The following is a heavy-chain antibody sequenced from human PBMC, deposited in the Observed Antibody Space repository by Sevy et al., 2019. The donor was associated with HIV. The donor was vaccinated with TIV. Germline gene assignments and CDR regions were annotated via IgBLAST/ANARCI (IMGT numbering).Heavy chain of an antibody. D-gene: IGHD3-10*01. Sequence: LSLTCAASGFAFNSYWMSWVRQAPGMGLQWVGTIKEDGSEKYYVDSMKGRFTISRDNAKNSLYLQMNSLRAEDTAVYYCARDWRGYIGSGSDYYYYGMDVWGQGTTVTVSS. CDR2: IKEDGSEK. J-gene: IGHJ6*02. CDR3: ARDWRGYIGSGSDYYYYGMDV. CDR1: GFAFNSYW. V-gene: IGHV3-7*03.